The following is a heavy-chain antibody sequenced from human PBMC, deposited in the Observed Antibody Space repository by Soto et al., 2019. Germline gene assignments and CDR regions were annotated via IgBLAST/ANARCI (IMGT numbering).Heavy chain of an antibody. CDR2: IGGSGGST. Sequence: EVQLLESGGGLVQPGGSLRLSCAASGFTFSSYAMSWVRQAPGKGLEWVSAIGGSGGSTYYADSVKGRFTISRDNSKNPLYLKIICLSAAATAVYYCAKEVIPYDFWSCYYFDYWGRGTLVTVSS. V-gene: IGHV3-23*01. J-gene: IGHJ4*02. CDR3: AKEVIPYDFWSCYYFDY. CDR1: GFTFSSYA. D-gene: IGHD3-3*01.